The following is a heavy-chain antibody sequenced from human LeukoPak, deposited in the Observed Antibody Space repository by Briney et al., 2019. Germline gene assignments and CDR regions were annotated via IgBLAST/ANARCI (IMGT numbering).Heavy chain of an antibody. CDR1: GGSISSYY. CDR2: IYYSGST. Sequence: PSETLSLTCTVSGGSISSYYWSWIRQPPGKGLEWSGYIYYSGSTNYNPSLKSRVTISVDTSKNQFSLKLSSVTAADTAVYYCARSRAYCSGGSCYNWFDPWGQGTLVTVSS. CDR3: ARSRAYCSGGSCYNWFDP. D-gene: IGHD2-15*01. V-gene: IGHV4-59*01. J-gene: IGHJ5*02.